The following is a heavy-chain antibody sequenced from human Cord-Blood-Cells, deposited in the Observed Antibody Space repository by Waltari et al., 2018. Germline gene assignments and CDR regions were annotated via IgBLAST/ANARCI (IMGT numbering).Heavy chain of an antibody. CDR2: INHSGST. Sequence: QVQLQQWGAGLLKPSETLSPTCAVYGGSFSGYYWSWIRQPPGKGLEWIGEINHSGSTNYNPSLKSRVTISVDTSKNQFSLKLSSVTAADTAVYYCARGTGGGNPYFDYWGQGTLVTVSS. CDR3: ARGTGGGNPYFDY. J-gene: IGHJ4*02. CDR1: GGSFSGYY. D-gene: IGHD2-15*01. V-gene: IGHV4-34*01.